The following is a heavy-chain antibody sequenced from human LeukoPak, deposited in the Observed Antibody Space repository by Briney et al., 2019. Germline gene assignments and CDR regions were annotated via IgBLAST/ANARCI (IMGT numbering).Heavy chain of an antibody. CDR1: GFTFNNYG. V-gene: IGHV3-33*01. D-gene: IGHD3-16*01. J-gene: IGHJ6*02. Sequence: PGRSLRLSCAASGFTFNNYGIHWVRQAPGRGLEWVAVIWYDGSNKYYADSVKGRFTVSRDNSKNTVHLQMTSLRAEDTAVYYCARDRPGGGINGMDVWGQGTTVTVSS. CDR3: ARDRPGGGINGMDV. CDR2: IWYDGSNK.